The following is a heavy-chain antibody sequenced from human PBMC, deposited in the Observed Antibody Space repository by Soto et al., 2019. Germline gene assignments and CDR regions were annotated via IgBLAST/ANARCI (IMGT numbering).Heavy chain of an antibody. CDR1: GFTFTSSA. CDR3: AAEAPESGMDV. CDR2: IVAGSGNT. V-gene: IGHV1-58*01. Sequence: SVKVSCKASGFTFTSSAVQWVRQARGQRLEWIGWIVAGSGNTNYAQKFQERVTITRDMSTSTAYMELSSLRSEDTAVYYCAAEAPESGMDVWGQGTTVTVSS. J-gene: IGHJ6*02.